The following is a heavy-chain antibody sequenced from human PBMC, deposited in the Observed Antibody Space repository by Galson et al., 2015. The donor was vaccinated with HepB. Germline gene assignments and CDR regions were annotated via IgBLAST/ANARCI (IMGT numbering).Heavy chain of an antibody. CDR3: ARPRYCSSASCSAAFDY. CDR1: GGSIISSRNY. J-gene: IGHJ4*02. Sequence: TLSLTCTVSGGSIISSRNYWGWIRQPPGKGLEWIGGIYYSGSTHYNPSLKSRLTLSVDTSKNQFSLKLRSVTAADTAVYYCARPRYCSSASCSAAFDYWGQGTLVTVSS. CDR2: IYYSGST. V-gene: IGHV4-39*01. D-gene: IGHD2-2*01.